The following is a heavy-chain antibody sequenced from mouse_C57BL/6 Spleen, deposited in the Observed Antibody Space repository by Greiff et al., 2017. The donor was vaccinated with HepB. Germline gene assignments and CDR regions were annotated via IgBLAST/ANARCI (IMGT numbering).Heavy chain of an antibody. Sequence: EVHLVESGGGLVQPKGSLKLSCAASGFSFNTYAMNWVRQAPGKGLEWVARIRSKSNNYATYYADSVKDRFTISRDDSESMLYLQMNNLKTEDTAMYYCVRQEDYYGSSPPGFAYWGQGTLVTVSA. J-gene: IGHJ3*01. D-gene: IGHD1-1*01. CDR1: GFSFNTYA. CDR3: VRQEDYYGSSPPGFAY. CDR2: IRSKSNNYAT. V-gene: IGHV10-1*01.